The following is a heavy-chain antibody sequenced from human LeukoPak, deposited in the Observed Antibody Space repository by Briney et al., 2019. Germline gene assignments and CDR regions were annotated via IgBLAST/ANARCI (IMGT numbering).Heavy chain of an antibody. CDR2: INAGNGNT. Sequence: ASVKVSCKASGYIFTSYVIHWVRQAPGQRLEWMGWINAGNGNTKYSQKFQGRVTFTRETSASTANMDLGSLRSEDTAVYYCARDLGGSGSYPFDYWGQGILVTVSS. D-gene: IGHD3-10*01. CDR1: GYIFTSYV. V-gene: IGHV1-3*01. J-gene: IGHJ4*02. CDR3: ARDLGGSGSYPFDY.